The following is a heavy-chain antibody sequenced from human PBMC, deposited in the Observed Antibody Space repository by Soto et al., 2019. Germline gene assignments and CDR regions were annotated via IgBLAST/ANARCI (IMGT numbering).Heavy chain of an antibody. Sequence: EVQLLESGGGLVQPGGSLRLSCAASGLTFSSFAMSWVRQAPGKGLEWVSAISGSGGSTYYADSVKGRFTISRDNSKNTLYLQMNSLRAEDTAVYYCAKMTGSSPVKDAFDIWGQGTMVTVSS. CDR3: AKMTGSSPVKDAFDI. J-gene: IGHJ3*02. D-gene: IGHD2-15*01. V-gene: IGHV3-23*01. CDR2: ISGSGGST. CDR1: GLTFSSFA.